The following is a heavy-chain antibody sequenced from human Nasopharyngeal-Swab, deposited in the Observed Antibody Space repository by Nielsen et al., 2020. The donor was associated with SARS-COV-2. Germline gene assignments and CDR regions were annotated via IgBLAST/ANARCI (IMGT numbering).Heavy chain of an antibody. CDR2: INPNSGGT. D-gene: IGHD1-26*01. CDR3: ARLEWEPQY. J-gene: IGHJ4*02. Sequence: WVRQAPGQGLEWMGRINPNSGGTNYAQKFQGRVTMTRDTSISTAYMELSRLRSDDTAVYYCARLEWEPQYWGQETLVTVSS. V-gene: IGHV1-2*06.